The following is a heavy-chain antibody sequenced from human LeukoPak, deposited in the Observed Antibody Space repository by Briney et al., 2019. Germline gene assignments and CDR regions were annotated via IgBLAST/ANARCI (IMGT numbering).Heavy chain of an antibody. V-gene: IGHV3-33*01. D-gene: IGHD2-2*01. Sequence: PGGSLRLSCAASGFTFSSYGMHWVRQAPGKGLEWVAVIWYDGSNKYYADSVKGRFTISRDNSKNTLYLQMNSLRAEDTAVYYCARATCSTSCYFPFPNYMDVWGKGTTVTVSS. J-gene: IGHJ6*03. CDR1: GFTFSSYG. CDR3: ARATCSTSCYFPFPNYMDV. CDR2: IWYDGSNK.